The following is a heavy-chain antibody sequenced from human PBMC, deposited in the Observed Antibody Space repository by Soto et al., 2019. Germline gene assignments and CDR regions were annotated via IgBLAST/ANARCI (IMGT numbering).Heavy chain of an antibody. CDR2: IVVGSGNT. CDR3: ARSIGLGWFDS. Sequence: SVKVSCKASGFTFTSSAVQWVRQARGQRLEWIGWIVVGSGNTNYAQKFQERVTITRDMSTSTAYMELSSLRSEDTAGYYCARSIGLGWFDSWAQGTLVTVSS. D-gene: IGHD3-10*01. J-gene: IGHJ5*01. V-gene: IGHV1-58*01. CDR1: GFTFTSSA.